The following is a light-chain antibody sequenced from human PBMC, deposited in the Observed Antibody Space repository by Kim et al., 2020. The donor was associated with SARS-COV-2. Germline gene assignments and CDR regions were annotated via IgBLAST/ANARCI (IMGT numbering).Light chain of an antibody. CDR1: QSVDNRY. V-gene: IGKV3-20*01. CDR3: QQFSKSSWT. CDR2: GSS. J-gene: IGKJ1*01. Sequence: EIMLTQSPGTLPLSPGERATLSCRASQSVDNRYLAWYQQKPGQPPRLLTYGSSNRATGIPDRFSGSGSGTDFTLTISRLEPEDFAVYYCQQFSKSSWTFGQGTKVDIK.